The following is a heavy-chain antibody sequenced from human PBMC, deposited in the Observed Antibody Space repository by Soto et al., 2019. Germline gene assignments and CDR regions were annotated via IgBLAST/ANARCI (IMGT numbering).Heavy chain of an antibody. J-gene: IGHJ4*02. V-gene: IGHV1-2*02. CDR1: GYTFTGYY. CDR3: ARPTSSGWYTFDY. D-gene: IGHD6-19*01. Sequence: ASVKVSCKASGYTFTGYYMHWVRQGPGQGLEWMGWVNPNSGGTNYAQKFQGRVTMTRDTSISTAYMELSRLRSDDTAVYYCARPTSSGWYTFDYWGQGTLVTVSS. CDR2: VNPNSGGT.